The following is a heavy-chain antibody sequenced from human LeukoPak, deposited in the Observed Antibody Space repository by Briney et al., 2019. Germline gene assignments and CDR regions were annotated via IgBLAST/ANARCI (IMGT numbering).Heavy chain of an antibody. Sequence: ASVKVSCKASEGTFSSYAISWVRQAPGQGLEWMGGIIPIFGTANYAQKFQGRVTITADESTSTAYMELSSLRSEDTAVYYCARRATHDAFDIWGQGTMVTVSS. J-gene: IGHJ3*02. CDR1: EGTFSSYA. V-gene: IGHV1-69*13. CDR3: ARRATHDAFDI. D-gene: IGHD1-26*01. CDR2: IIPIFGTA.